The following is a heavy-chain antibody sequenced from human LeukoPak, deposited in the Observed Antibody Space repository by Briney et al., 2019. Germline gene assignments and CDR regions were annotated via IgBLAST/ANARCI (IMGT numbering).Heavy chain of an antibody. CDR2: VSSAGYTT. J-gene: IGHJ4*02. Sequence: GGSLRLSCAASGFTFSGDWMHWVRQAPGKGLVWVTHVSSAGYTTRYADSVKGRFTISRDNAKNTLYLQMNSLRAEDSAVYYCAREQGALDSWGQGTLVTVSS. V-gene: IGHV3-74*01. CDR3: AREQGALDS. CDR1: GFTFSGDW.